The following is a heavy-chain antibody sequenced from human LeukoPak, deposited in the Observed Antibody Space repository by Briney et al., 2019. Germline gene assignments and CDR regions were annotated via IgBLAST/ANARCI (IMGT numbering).Heavy chain of an antibody. CDR1: GFMFNNAW. D-gene: IGHD2-2*01. CDR2: IKSKKDGETT. J-gene: IGHJ3*02. CDR3: VTLGYCTRTNCYATDGGAFDI. V-gene: IGHV3-15*01. Sequence: GGSLRLSCAGSGFMFNNAWMSWVRQAPGKGPEWVGRIKSKKDGETTNYAAPVKGRFIISRDDSENTLYQQMNSLKVEDTAVYYCVTLGYCTRTNCYATDGGAFDIWGQGTMVTVSS.